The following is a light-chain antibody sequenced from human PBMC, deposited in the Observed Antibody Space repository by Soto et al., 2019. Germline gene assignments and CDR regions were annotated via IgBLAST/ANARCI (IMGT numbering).Light chain of an antibody. Sequence: ELVLTQSPGTPALPPGPIPRLSCSSSQSVSSRYLAWYQQKPGQDPRLLIHGASSRATGIPDRISGSGSGTDFTLTISRLEPEDFAVYYCQKYGSSPITFGQGTQLEIK. CDR2: GAS. CDR3: QKYGSSPIT. V-gene: IGKV3-20*01. J-gene: IGKJ5*01. CDR1: QSVSSRY.